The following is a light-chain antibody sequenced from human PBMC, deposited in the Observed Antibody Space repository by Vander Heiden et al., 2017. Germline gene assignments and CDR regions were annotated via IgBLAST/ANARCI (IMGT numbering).Light chain of an antibody. J-gene: IGLJ3*02. CDR2: EDD. Sequence: QSVLTQPPSVSAAPGQKVTISCSGSNSNIGSNYVSCYQHRPGPAHKLLIYEDDKRVSGIPDRFSGSRSGTAATLGITGLQTGDEADYYCGTWDSTGGVFGGGTKLTVL. V-gene: IGLV1-51*02. CDR1: NSNIGSNY. CDR3: GTWDSTGGV.